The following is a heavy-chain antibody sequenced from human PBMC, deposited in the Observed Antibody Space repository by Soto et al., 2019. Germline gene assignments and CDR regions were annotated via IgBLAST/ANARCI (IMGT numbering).Heavy chain of an antibody. CDR2: ISSSSSYI. V-gene: IGHV3-21*01. CDR1: GFTFSSYS. J-gene: IGHJ4*02. D-gene: IGHD2-2*01. CDR3: ARDLTHQTLPPDY. Sequence: GGSLRLSCAASGFTFSSYSMNWVRQAPGKGLEWVSSISSSSSYIYYADSVKGRFTISRDNAKNSLYLQMNSLRAEDTAVYYCARDLTHQTLPPDYWGQGTLVTVSS.